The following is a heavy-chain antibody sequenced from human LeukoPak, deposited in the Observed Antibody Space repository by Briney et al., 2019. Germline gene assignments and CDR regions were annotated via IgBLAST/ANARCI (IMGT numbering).Heavy chain of an antibody. J-gene: IGHJ3*02. CDR1: GFTFDDYA. Sequence: GGSLRLSCAASGFTFDDYAMHWVRQAPGKGLEWVPGISWNSGSIGYADSVKGRFTISRDNAKNSLYLQMNSLRAEDTALYYCATLPTIDAFDIWGQGTMVTVSS. CDR2: ISWNSGSI. V-gene: IGHV3-9*01. CDR3: ATLPTIDAFDI.